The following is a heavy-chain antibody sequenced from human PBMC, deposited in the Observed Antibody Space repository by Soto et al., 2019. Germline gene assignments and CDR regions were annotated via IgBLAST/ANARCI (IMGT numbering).Heavy chain of an antibody. CDR2: FDPEDGET. Sequence: QVQLVQSGAEVKKPGASVKVSCKVSGYTLTELSMHWVRQAPGKGLEWMGGFDPEDGETIYAQKFQGRVTMTEDTSTDKAYMELSSLRSEDTAVYYCATALNFGVVNDYYYYYGMDVWGQGTTVTVSS. D-gene: IGHD3-3*01. V-gene: IGHV1-24*01. J-gene: IGHJ6*02. CDR1: GYTLTELS. CDR3: ATALNFGVVNDYYYYYGMDV.